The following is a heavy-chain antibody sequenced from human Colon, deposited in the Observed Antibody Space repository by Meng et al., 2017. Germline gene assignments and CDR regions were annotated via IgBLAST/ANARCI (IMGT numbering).Heavy chain of an antibody. D-gene: IGHD6-19*01. J-gene: IGHJ3*02. CDR3: ARDVYSSGWYAFDI. CDR2: IYYSGST. V-gene: IGHV4-59*01. CDR1: GGSISNYY. Sequence: GSLRLSCTVSGGSISNYYWSWIRQPPGKGLEWIGYIYYSGSTNYNPSLKSRATISVDPSKNLFSLQLTSVTAADTAVYYCARDVYSSGWYAFDIWGQGTMVTVSS.